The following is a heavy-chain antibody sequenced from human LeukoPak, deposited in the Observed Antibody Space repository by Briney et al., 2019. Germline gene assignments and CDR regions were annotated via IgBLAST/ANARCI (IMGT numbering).Heavy chain of an antibody. V-gene: IGHV1-18*01. CDR1: GYTFTSYG. Sequence: GASVKVSCKASGYTFTSYGISWVRQAPGQGLEWMGWISAYNGNTNYAQKLQGRVTMTTDTSTSTAYMEPRSLRSDDTAVYYCARDRGEMRPQQEYYYYGMDVWGQGTTVTVSS. CDR2: ISAYNGNT. D-gene: IGHD3-16*01. CDR3: ARDRGEMRPQQEYYYYGMDV. J-gene: IGHJ6*02.